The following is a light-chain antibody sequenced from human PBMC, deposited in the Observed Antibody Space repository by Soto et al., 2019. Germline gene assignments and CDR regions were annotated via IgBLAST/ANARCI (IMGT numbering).Light chain of an antibody. V-gene: IGKV1-27*01. Sequence: DIQMTQSPSSLSASVGDKVTITCRASQGISNHLAWHQQKPGKVPRLLIYGASTLQSGVPSRFSGSGSGTDFSRYISRLQAEDFTSYYCQKYNEAPRAFGHATQVEF. J-gene: IGKJ1*01. CDR3: QKYNEAPRA. CDR1: QGISNH. CDR2: GAS.